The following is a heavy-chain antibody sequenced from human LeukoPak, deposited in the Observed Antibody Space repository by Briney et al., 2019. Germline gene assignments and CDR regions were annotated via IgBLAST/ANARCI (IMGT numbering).Heavy chain of an antibody. CDR3: ARRGYSYGFDY. Sequence: PSETLSLTCTVSGGSISSYYWSWIRQPPGKGLEWIGYIYYSGSTNYNPSLKSRVTISVDTSRNQCSRKLSSVTAADTAVYYCARRGYSYGFDYWGQGTLVTVSS. CDR2: IYYSGST. D-gene: IGHD5-18*01. J-gene: IGHJ4*02. CDR1: GGSISSYY. V-gene: IGHV4-59*08.